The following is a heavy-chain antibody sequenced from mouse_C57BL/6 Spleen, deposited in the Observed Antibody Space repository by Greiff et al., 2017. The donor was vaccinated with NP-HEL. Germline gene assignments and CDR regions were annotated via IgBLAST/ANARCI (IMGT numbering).Heavy chain of an antibody. J-gene: IGHJ4*01. CDR1: GFNIKDDY. CDR3: TTGTTVVATKVDY. V-gene: IGHV14-4*01. CDR2: IDPENGDT. D-gene: IGHD1-1*01. Sequence: EVQLQQSGAELVRPGASVKLSCTASGFNIKDDYMHWVKQRPEQGLEWIGWIDPENGDTEYASKFQGKATITADTSSNTAYLQLSSLTSEDTAVYYCTTGTTVVATKVDYWGQGTSVTVSS.